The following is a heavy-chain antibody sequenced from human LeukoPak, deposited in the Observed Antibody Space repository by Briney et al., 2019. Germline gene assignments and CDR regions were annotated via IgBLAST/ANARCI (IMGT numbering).Heavy chain of an antibody. V-gene: IGHV4-59*01. J-gene: IGHJ4*02. CDR3: ARSRQDYGGNSAPYFDY. CDR2: IYYSGST. D-gene: IGHD4-23*01. Sequence: SETLSLTCTVSGGSTSSYYWSWIRQPPGKGLEWIGYIYYSGSTNYNPSLKSRVTISVDTSKNQFSLKLSSVTAADTAVYYCARSRQDYGGNSAPYFDYWGQGTLVTVSS. CDR1: GGSTSSYY.